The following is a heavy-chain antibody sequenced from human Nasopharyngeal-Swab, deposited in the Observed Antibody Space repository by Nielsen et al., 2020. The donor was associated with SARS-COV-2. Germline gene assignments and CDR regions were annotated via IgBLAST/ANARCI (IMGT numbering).Heavy chain of an antibody. Sequence: SETLSLTCAVSGGSISSSPYYWGWIRQPPGKGLEWIGTIYYSGTIYSNPSLKSRVTISVDTSKDQFSLKLSSMTAADTAVYYCARPSKTGYWYFDLWGRGTLVTVSS. V-gene: IGHV4-39*01. CDR3: ARPSKTGYWYFDL. D-gene: IGHD2-2*01. CDR2: IYYSGTI. CDR1: GGSISSSPYY. J-gene: IGHJ2*01.